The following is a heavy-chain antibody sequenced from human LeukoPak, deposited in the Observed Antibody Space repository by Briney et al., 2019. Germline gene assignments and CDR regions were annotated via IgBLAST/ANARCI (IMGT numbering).Heavy chain of an antibody. CDR2: INPNSGGT. J-gene: IGHJ6*03. CDR3: ARDLEGGYSYGSRVHYYYYYYMDV. D-gene: IGHD5-18*01. CDR1: GYTFTGYY. V-gene: IGHV1-2*02. Sequence: ASVKVSCKASGYTFTGYYMHWVRQAPGQGLEWMGWINPNSGGTNYAQKFQGRVTMTRDTSISTAYMELSRLRSDDTAVYYCARDLEGGYSYGSRVHYYYYYYMDVWGKGTTVTVSS.